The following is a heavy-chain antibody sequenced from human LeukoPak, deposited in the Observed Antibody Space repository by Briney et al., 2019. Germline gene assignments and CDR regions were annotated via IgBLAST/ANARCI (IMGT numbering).Heavy chain of an antibody. CDR3: ASWGEGALDN. CDR1: GFTFSSYW. J-gene: IGHJ4*02. CDR2: IKQDGREK. V-gene: IGHV3-7*01. D-gene: IGHD1-26*01. Sequence: GGSLRLSCAASGFTFSSYWMSWVRQAPGKGLEWVANIKQDGREKYYVDSVKGRFTISRDNAKKSLYLQMNSLRVEDTGVYYCASWGEGALDNWGQGALVTVSS.